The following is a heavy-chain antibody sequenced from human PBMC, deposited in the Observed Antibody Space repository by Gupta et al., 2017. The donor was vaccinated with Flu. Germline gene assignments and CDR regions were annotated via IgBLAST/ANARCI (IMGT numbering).Heavy chain of an antibody. CDR3: VSPVAGGPGYFDY. Sequence: QVQLVESGGGVVQPGRSLRLPCAASGFTFSSYGLHCVRQAPGKGLEWVAVISYDGSNKYYADSVKGRFTISRDNSKNTLYLQMNSLRAEDTAVYYSVSPVAGGPGYFDYWGQGTLVTVSS. CDR2: ISYDGSNK. V-gene: IGHV3-30*03. D-gene: IGHD6-19*01. CDR1: GFTFSSYG. J-gene: IGHJ4*02.